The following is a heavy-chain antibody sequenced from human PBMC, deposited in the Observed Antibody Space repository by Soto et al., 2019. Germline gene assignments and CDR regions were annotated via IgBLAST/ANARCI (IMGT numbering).Heavy chain of an antibody. J-gene: IGHJ6*02. Sequence: LKISCQGSGYSFTSYWISWVRQMPGKGLEWMGRIDPSDSYTNYSPSFQGHVTISADKSISTAYLQWSSLKASDTAMYYCARHALYCSSTSCYSYYNYYGLDVWGQGTTVTVSS. D-gene: IGHD2-2*01. CDR3: ARHALYCSSTSCYSYYNYYGLDV. CDR1: GYSFTSYW. CDR2: IDPSDSYT. V-gene: IGHV5-10-1*01.